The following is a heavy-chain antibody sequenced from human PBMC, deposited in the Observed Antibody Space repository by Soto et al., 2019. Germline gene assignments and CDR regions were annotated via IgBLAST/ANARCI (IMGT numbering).Heavy chain of an antibody. CDR3: AHSGDIVLVPASPHELRQGILGYGGGAKSNWFDP. Sequence: SGPTLVNPTQTLTLTCTFSGFSLSTSGVGVGWIRQPPGKALEWLALIYWDDDKRYSPSLKSRLTITKDTSKNQVVLTMTNMDPVDTATYYCAHSGDIVLVPASPHELRQGILGYGGGAKSNWFDPWGQGTLVTVSS. J-gene: IGHJ5*02. CDR1: GFSLSTSGVG. CDR2: IYWDDDK. D-gene: IGHD2-2*01. V-gene: IGHV2-5*02.